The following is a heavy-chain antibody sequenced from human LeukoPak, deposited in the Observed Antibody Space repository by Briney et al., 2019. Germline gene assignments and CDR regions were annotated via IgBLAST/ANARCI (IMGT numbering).Heavy chain of an antibody. Sequence: ASVKVSCKASGYTFTSYGIRWVRQAPGQGLEWMGWISAYNGNTNYAQKLQGRVTMTTDTSTSTAYMALRSLRSDDTAVYYCARTTYGVLRFLEWLSAFDYWGQGTLVTVSS. CDR2: ISAYNGNT. J-gene: IGHJ4*02. CDR3: ARTTYGVLRFLEWLSAFDY. V-gene: IGHV1-18*01. CDR1: GYTFTSYG. D-gene: IGHD3-3*01.